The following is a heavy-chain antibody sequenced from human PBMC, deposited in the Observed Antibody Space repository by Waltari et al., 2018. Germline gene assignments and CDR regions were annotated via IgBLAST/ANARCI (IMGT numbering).Heavy chain of an antibody. J-gene: IGHJ3*02. CDR2: IAYDGRNK. D-gene: IGHD2-15*01. Sequence: QVQLVESGGGVVQPGRSLRLSCAASGFTFRSYAMHCIRQAPGKGLEWVAVIAYDGRNKYYAESVEGRGNICRDNSKSTLYLQMSSLRAEDTAVYYCARKRGYCSGGSCYSVGAAVDIWGQGTMVTVSS. V-gene: IGHV3-30*15. CDR1: GFTFRSYA. CDR3: ARKRGYCSGGSCYSVGAAVDI.